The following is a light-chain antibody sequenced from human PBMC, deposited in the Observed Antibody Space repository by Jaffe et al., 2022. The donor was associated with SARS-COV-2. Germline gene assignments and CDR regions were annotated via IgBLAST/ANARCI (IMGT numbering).Light chain of an antibody. CDR3: QQYNSWPFT. J-gene: IGKJ3*01. Sequence: EIVMTQSPATLSVSPGERATLSCRASQSISSDLAWFQQKPGQAPRLLIHGASTRATGIPARFSGSGSGTEFTLTISSLQSEDFAVFYCQQYNSWPFTFGPGTKVEIK. V-gene: IGKV3-15*01. CDR2: GAS. CDR1: QSISSD.